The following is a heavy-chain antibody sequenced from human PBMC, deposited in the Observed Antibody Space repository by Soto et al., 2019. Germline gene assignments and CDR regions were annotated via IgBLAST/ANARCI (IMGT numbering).Heavy chain of an antibody. D-gene: IGHD1-7*01. J-gene: IGHJ3*02. Sequence: GASVTVSCKASGYSFSSYGVNWVRQAPGQGLEWLGWISPYNDNTKYAQKLQGRVTMTTDTSTSTAYMELRSLRSDDTAVYYCARGRLTGTRSAFDIRGQGTMVTVSS. CDR2: ISPYNDNT. V-gene: IGHV1-18*01. CDR1: GYSFSSYG. CDR3: ARGRLTGTRSAFDI.